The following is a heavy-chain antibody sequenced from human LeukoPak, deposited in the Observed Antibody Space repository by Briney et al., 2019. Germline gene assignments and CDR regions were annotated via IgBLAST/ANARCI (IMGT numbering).Heavy chain of an antibody. Sequence: GGSLRLSCAASGFTFSSYSMGWVRQAPGKGLEWVSYISSSSSTIYYADSVKGRFTISRDNAKNSLYLHMNSLRAEDTAVYYCAREGCSGSYGNLGYWGQGTLVTVS. D-gene: IGHD3-10*02. CDR2: ISSSSSTI. V-gene: IGHV3-48*04. J-gene: IGHJ4*02. CDR3: AREGCSGSYGNLGY. CDR1: GFTFSSYS.